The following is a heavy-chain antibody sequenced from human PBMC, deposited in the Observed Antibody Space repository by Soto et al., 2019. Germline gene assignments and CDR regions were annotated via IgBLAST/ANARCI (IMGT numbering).Heavy chain of an antibody. J-gene: IGHJ4*02. Sequence: GGSLRLSCAASEFTFSSYAGRWVSQAPGKGLEWVSGIRGSGGSTYYADSVKGRFIISRDNSKNTLYLQMNSLRAEDTAVYYCAKCVAAAGTDYWGQGTLVTVSS. CDR2: IRGSGGST. V-gene: IGHV3-23*01. D-gene: IGHD6-13*01. CDR3: AKCVAAAGTDY. CDR1: EFTFSSYA.